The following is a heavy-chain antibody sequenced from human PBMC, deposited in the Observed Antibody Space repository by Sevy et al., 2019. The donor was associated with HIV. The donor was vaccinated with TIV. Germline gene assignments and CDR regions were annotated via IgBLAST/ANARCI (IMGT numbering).Heavy chain of an antibody. CDR1: GDSISSGDYY. D-gene: IGHD3-22*01. Sequence: SETLSLTCTVSGDSISSGDYYWSWIRQPPGKGLEWIGYIYYSGSTNYNPSLRSRVTISVDTSKNQFSLKLGSVTAADTVVYYCARAQYYYDRSGNYVLPRYYFDYWGQGALVTVSS. CDR3: ARAQYYYDRSGNYVLPRYYFDY. CDR2: IYYSGST. V-gene: IGHV4-30-4*01. J-gene: IGHJ4*02.